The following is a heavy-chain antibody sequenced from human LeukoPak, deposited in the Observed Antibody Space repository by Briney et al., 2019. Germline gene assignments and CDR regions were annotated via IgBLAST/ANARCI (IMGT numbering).Heavy chain of an antibody. V-gene: IGHV3-11*04. Sequence: PGGSLRLSCAASGVTFSDYYMNWIRRAPGQGLEWVSYISGTDNNIYYADSVRGRFAISRDNAKNSLFLQMNSLRAEDTAVYYCARVGYSSSWYKAFDIWGQGTMVTVSS. CDR3: ARVGYSSSWYKAFDI. CDR2: ISGTDNNI. D-gene: IGHD6-13*01. J-gene: IGHJ3*02. CDR1: GVTFSDYY.